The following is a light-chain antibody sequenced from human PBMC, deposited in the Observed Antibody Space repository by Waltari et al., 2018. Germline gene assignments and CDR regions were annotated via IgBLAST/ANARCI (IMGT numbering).Light chain of an antibody. CDR3: QSYDGSHVV. CDR2: GNT. CDR1: SSNIGARDG. J-gene: IGLJ2*01. Sequence: QSVLTQPPSVSGAPGQRVTISCTGSSSNIGARDGVHWYQQLPGTAPRLLIYGNTNRPAGVPDRFSGSKSGTSASRAITGLQAEDEADYYCQSYDGSHVVFGGGTKLTVL. V-gene: IGLV1-40*01.